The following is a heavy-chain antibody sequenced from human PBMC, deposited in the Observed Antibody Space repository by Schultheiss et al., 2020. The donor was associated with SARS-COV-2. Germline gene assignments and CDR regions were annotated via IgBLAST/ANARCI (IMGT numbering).Heavy chain of an antibody. CDR2: INPNSGGT. Sequence: ASVKVSCKASGYTFTSYGISWVRQAPGQGLEWMGWINPNSGGTNYAQKFQGRVTMTRDTSISTAYMELSRLRSDDTAVYYCAREREYQLPPYYYYYYMDVWGKGTTVTVSS. J-gene: IGHJ6*03. CDR1: GYTFTSYG. V-gene: IGHV1-2*02. CDR3: AREREYQLPPYYYYYYMDV. D-gene: IGHD2-2*01.